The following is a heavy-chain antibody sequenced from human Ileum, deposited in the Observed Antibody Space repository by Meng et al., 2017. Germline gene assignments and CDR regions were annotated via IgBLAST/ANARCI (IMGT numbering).Heavy chain of an antibody. D-gene: IGHD2-15*01. J-gene: IGHJ5*01. Sequence: QVQLQESGPGLVKPSGTLSLTCAVPGCSIGSSNWWSWVRQPPGKGLEWIGEIYESGSTNYNPSLKSRVTISLDRSKNHFSLKLNSVTAADTAVYYCANIVFNWFDSWGQGTLVTVSS. CDR1: GCSIGSSNW. V-gene: IGHV4-4*02. CDR3: ANIVFNWFDS. CDR2: IYESGST.